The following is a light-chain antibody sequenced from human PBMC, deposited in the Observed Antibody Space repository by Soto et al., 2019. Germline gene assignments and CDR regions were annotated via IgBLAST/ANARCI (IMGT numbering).Light chain of an antibody. CDR2: GAS. V-gene: IGKV3-20*01. CDR1: QSVSSSY. Sequence: EIVLTQSPGTLSLSPGERATLSCRASQSVSSSYLAWYQQKPGQAPRLLIYGASSRATGIPDRFSGSGSGTDFTLXIXRLEPXXFAVYYCQQYGSSPPYTFGQGTKLEIK. CDR3: QQYGSSPPYT. J-gene: IGKJ2*01.